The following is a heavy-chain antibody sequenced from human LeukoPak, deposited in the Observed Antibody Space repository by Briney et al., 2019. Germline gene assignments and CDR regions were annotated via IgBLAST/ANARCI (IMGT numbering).Heavy chain of an antibody. J-gene: IGHJ5*02. CDR2: INHSGST. V-gene: IGHV4-34*01. D-gene: IGHD3-10*01. CDR3: ARARHYYGSGSYYSAWFDP. CDR1: GGSFSGYY. Sequence: SETLSLTCAVYGGSFSGYYWSWIRQPPGKGLEWIGEINHSGSTNYNPSLKSRVTISVDTSKNQFSLKLSSVTAADTAVYYCARARHYYGSGSYYSAWFDPWGQGTLVTVSS.